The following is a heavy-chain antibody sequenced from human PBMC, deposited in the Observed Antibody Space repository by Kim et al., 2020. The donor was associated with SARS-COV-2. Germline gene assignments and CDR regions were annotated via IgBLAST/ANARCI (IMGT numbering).Heavy chain of an antibody. V-gene: IGHV3-7*03. J-gene: IGHJ4*02. CDR3: ATSTNWAFDH. D-gene: IGHD1-1*01. Sequence: KHYVGSVKGRFTISRDNTKNSLYLQMNGLRSEDTAVYHWATSTNWAFDHWGQGILVTVSS. CDR2: K.